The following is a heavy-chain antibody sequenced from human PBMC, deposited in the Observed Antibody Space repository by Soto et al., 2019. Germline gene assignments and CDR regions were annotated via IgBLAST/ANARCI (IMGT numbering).Heavy chain of an antibody. CDR1: GGSISSGGYY. CDR2: IYYSGST. Sequence: SETLSVTCTVSGGSISSGGYYWSWIRQHPGKGLEWIGYIYYSGSTYYNPSLKSRVTISVDTSKNQFSLKLSSVTAADTAVYYCARRAVYGGNLGTFDYWGQGTLVTVSS. D-gene: IGHD2-21*02. V-gene: IGHV4-31*03. J-gene: IGHJ4*02. CDR3: ARRAVYGGNLGTFDY.